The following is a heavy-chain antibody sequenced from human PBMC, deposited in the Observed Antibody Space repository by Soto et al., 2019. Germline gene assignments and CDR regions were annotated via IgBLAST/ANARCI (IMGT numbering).Heavy chain of an antibody. V-gene: IGHV1-46*01. J-gene: IGHJ5*02. D-gene: IGHD2-2*01. CDR3: ARDGWRTTTCAGGGNWFDP. Sequence: QVHLVQSGAEVKKPGASVKVSCKASGYTFTNYYMHWVRQAPGQGLEWMGIINPSGGRTNYPQKFQGRVTMTRDTSTSTVYMQLSSLRSEDTAVYYCARDGWRTTTCAGGGNWFDPWGQGTLVTVSS. CDR2: INPSGGRT. CDR1: GYTFTNYY.